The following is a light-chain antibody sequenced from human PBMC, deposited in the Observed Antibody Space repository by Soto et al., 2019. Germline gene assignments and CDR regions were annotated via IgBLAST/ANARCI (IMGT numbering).Light chain of an antibody. J-gene: IGKJ2*01. CDR2: AAS. CDR3: QQLNSYPLMYT. CDR1: QGISSY. Sequence: DIQLTQSPSFLSASVGDRVTITCRASQGISSYLAWYQQKPGKAPKLLIYAASTLQSGVPSRFSGSGSGTEVTLTISSLQPEDFATYYCQQLNSYPLMYTFGQGTKLEIK. V-gene: IGKV1-9*01.